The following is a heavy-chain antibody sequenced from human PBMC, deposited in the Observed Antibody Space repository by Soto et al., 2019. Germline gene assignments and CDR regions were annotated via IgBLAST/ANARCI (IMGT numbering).Heavy chain of an antibody. CDR1: GFTFSSYA. D-gene: IGHD1-26*01. J-gene: IGHJ4*02. CDR3: ASAAAEWELHTDY. V-gene: IGHV3-30-3*01. Sequence: QVPLVESGGGVVQPGRSLRLSCAASGFTFSSYAMHWVRQAPGKGLEWVAVISYDGSNKYYADSVKGRFTISRDNSKNTLYLQMNSLRAEDTAVYYCASAAAEWELHTDYWGQGTLVTVSS. CDR2: ISYDGSNK.